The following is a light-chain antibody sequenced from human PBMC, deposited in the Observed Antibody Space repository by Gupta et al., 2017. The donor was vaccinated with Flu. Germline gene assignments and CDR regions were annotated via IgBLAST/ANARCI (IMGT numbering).Light chain of an antibody. CDR3: CSYAGSSTLV. CDR2: EVS. Sequence: SITITCTRTGSEVGDYNLVSWYQQHPGKAPKRIIYEVSKRPSGVSNRFSGSKSGNTASLTISGLQAEDEADYYCCSYAGSSTLVFGGGTKLTVL. V-gene: IGLV2-23*02. CDR1: GSEVGDYNL. J-gene: IGLJ2*01.